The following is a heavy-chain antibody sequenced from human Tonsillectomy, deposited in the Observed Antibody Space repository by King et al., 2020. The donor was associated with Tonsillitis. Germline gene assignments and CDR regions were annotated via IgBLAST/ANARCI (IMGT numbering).Heavy chain of an antibody. V-gene: IGHV1-2*02. CDR2: INPNSGDT. J-gene: IGHJ1*01. D-gene: IGHD3-22*01. CDR1: GDTFTGHF. Sequence: QVQLVQSGAELRKPGASVTVSCRTSGDTFTGHFVHWVRQAPGQGFEWMGWINPNSGDTNYAQNFQGRVTLSGDVSSTTAYMGLSSLRPDDTAVYYCATNAIAGDTSAYRDFRHWGQGTLVTVSS. CDR3: ATNAIAGDTSAYRDFRH.